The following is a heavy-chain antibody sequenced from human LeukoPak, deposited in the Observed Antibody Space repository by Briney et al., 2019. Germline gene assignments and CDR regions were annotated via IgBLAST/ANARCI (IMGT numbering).Heavy chain of an antibody. Sequence: GGSLRLSCAASGFTFDDYAMHWVRQAPGKGLEGVSLISGDGGSTYYADSVKGRFTISRDNSKNSLYLQMNSLRTEDTALYYCAKEGYSYGYYYYYYMDVWGKGTTVTVSS. D-gene: IGHD5-18*01. CDR1: GFTFDDYA. CDR3: AKEGYSYGYYYYYYMDV. V-gene: IGHV3-43*02. CDR2: ISGDGGST. J-gene: IGHJ6*03.